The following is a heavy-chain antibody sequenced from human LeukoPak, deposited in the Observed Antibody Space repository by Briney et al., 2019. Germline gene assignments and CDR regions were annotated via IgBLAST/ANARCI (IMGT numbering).Heavy chain of an antibody. V-gene: IGHV4-39*07. CDR1: GGSISSSSYY. CDR3: ASLPYYYDSSGFIDY. Sequence: SETLSLTCTVSGGSISSSSYYWGWIRQPPGKGLEWIGSTYYSGSTYYNPSLKSRVTISVDKSKNQFSLKLSPVTAADTAVYYCASLPYYYDSSGFIDYWGQGTLVTVSS. J-gene: IGHJ4*02. CDR2: TYYSGST. D-gene: IGHD3-22*01.